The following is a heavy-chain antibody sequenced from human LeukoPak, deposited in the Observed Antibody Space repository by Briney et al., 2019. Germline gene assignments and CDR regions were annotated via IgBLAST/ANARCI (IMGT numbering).Heavy chain of an antibody. Sequence: ASVKVSCKASGYTFTTYAMHWVRQAPGQGLEWMGWINAGNGNTKYSQKFQGRVTITRDTSANTAYMELSSLRSEDTAVYYCARHALYYDNSGYVPLDYWGQGTLVTVSS. CDR3: ARHALYYDNSGYVPLDY. CDR2: INAGNGNT. J-gene: IGHJ4*02. CDR1: GYTFTTYA. D-gene: IGHD3-22*01. V-gene: IGHV1-3*01.